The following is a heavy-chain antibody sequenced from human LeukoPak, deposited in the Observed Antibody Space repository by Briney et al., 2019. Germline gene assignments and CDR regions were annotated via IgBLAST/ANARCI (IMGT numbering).Heavy chain of an antibody. V-gene: IGHV3-23*01. CDR1: GVTFSSYA. Sequence: PVGSLRLSCAASGVTFSSYAMSWVRQAPGKGVEWVSAISGSGASTYYADSVKGRFTISRDNSKNTLYLQMNSLRAEDTAVYYCAKDRTAMVEFDYWGQGTLVTVSS. D-gene: IGHD5-18*01. CDR2: ISGSGAST. CDR3: AKDRTAMVEFDY. J-gene: IGHJ4*02.